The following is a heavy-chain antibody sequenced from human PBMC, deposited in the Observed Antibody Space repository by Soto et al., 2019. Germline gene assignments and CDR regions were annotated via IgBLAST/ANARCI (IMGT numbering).Heavy chain of an antibody. CDR2: IKQDGSEK. D-gene: IGHD2-21*02. CDR1: GFTFSSYW. CDR3: ARPIRPYCGGDCYSGLAAFDI. Sequence: RLSCAASGFTFSSYWMSWVRQAPGKGLEWVANIKQDGSEKYYVDSVKGRFTISRDNAKNSLYLQMNSLRAEDTAVYYCARPIRPYCGGDCYSGLAAFDIWGQGTMVTVSS. V-gene: IGHV3-7*01. J-gene: IGHJ3*02.